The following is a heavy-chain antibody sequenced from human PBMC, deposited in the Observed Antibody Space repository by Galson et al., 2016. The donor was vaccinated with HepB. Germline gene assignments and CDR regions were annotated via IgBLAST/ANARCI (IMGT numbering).Heavy chain of an antibody. CDR2: ISGSGSGT. CDR3: ARVSRPGISAPRYGMDV. CDR1: GFTFSDYA. D-gene: IGHD6-13*01. J-gene: IGHJ6*04. Sequence: SLRLSCAASGFTFSDYAMTWVRQAPGKGLEWVSSISGSGSGTYIGGSVKGRFAVSRDNSKNTLFLHMKNLRAEDTALYYCARVSRPGISAPRYGMDVWGRGTTVTVSS. V-gene: IGHV3-23*01.